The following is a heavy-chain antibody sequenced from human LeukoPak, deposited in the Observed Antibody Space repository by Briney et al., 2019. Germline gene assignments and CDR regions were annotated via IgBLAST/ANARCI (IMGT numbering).Heavy chain of an antibody. CDR1: GYTFTSYD. Sequence: GASVKVSCKSSGYTFTSYDKNGVRQATGQELDWMGWMNPNSGNTGYAQKFQGRVTMTRNSSITTAYMELSSLRSEDTAVYYCARRHGRCSDGSCYYPDYWGQGTLVTVSS. CDR2: MNPNSGNT. CDR3: ARRHGRCSDGSCYYPDY. V-gene: IGHV1-8*01. J-gene: IGHJ4*02. D-gene: IGHD2-15*01.